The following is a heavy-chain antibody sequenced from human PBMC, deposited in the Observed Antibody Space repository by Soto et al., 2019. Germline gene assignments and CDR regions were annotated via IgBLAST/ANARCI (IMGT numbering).Heavy chain of an antibody. Sequence: QGQLVQSGAEVKKPGASVKVSCKASGYTFTRYGISWVRQAPGQGLEWMGWISGYNGDTNYAQKVPGRVTKTIATSPSTASMRLRSPTSDDTAVYYCAKHGQLPYSYYGIDVWGQGTTVTVSS. J-gene: IGHJ6*02. D-gene: IGHD1-7*01. V-gene: IGHV1-18*01. CDR2: ISGYNGDT. CDR1: GYTFTRYG. CDR3: AKHGQLPYSYYGIDV.